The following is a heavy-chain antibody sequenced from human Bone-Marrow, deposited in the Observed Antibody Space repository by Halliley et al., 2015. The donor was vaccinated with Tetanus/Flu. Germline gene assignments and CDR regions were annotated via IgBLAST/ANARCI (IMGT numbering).Heavy chain of an antibody. CDR2: ILGKGFTS. CDR3: VKVGPRGFTFDI. Sequence: EYLSAILGKGFTSYNADSMTGRFSISRDNSKNTLYFQLPSLRIGATAMFYCVKVGPRGFTFDIWGRGTMVTVSS. V-gene: IGHV3-64*03. D-gene: IGHD3-10*01. J-gene: IGHJ3*02.